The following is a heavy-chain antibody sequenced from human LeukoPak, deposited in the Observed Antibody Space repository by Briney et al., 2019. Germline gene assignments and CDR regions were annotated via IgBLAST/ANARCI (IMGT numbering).Heavy chain of an antibody. CDR1: GFTFDDYA. D-gene: IGHD3-22*01. CDR3: ATAPYDSIGIFDY. J-gene: IGHJ4*02. V-gene: IGHV3-43D*03. Sequence: PEGSLRLSCAASGFTFDDYAMHWVRQAPGKGLECVSLISWDGDSTYYSDSVKGRSTISRDNNKNSLYLQMNSLRTEDTALYYCATAPYDSIGIFDYWGQGTLVTVSS. CDR2: ISWDGDST.